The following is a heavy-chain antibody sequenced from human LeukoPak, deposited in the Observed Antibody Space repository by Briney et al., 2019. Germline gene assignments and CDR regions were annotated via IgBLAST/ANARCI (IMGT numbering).Heavy chain of an antibody. CDR1: GITLRRYA. D-gene: IGHD3-10*01. Sequence: PGRSLRLSCAASGITLRRYAMHSVRPAPGKALEWAAVISYDGSNKDYADSVKGRFTISRDNSKNTLDLQMNGLRAEDTAVYYCAKDRGVWAFDIWGQGTMVTVSS. CDR3: AKDRGVWAFDI. CDR2: ISYDGSNK. J-gene: IGHJ3*02. V-gene: IGHV3-30-3*01.